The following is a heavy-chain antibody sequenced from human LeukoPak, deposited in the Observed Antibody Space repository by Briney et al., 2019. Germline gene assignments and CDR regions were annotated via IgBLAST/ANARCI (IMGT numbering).Heavy chain of an antibody. D-gene: IGHD5-12*01. CDR2: INPNSGGT. V-gene: IGHV1-2*02. Sequence: ASVKVSCKASGYTFTGYYMHWVRQAPGQGLEWMGWINPNSGGTNYAQKFQGRVTMTRDTSISTAYMELSRLRSDDTAVYYCARGRAGVATIRWFDPWGQGTLVTVSS. CDR3: ARGRAGVATIRWFDP. CDR1: GYTFTGYY. J-gene: IGHJ5*02.